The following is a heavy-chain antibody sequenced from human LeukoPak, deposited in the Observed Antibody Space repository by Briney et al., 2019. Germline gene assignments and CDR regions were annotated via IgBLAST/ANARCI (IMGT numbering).Heavy chain of an antibody. CDR3: ARGGGVTYYDSTGYLWYFDY. D-gene: IGHD3-22*01. J-gene: IGHJ4*02. CDR1: GGSISSHY. Sequence: PSETLSLTCTGSGGSISSHYWSWIRQPPGKGLEWIGYIYYSGSTKFNPSLKSRVTISVDTSKNQFSLKLSSVTAADTAVYYCARGGGVTYYDSTGYLWYFDYWGQGTLVTVSS. CDR2: IYYSGST. V-gene: IGHV4-59*11.